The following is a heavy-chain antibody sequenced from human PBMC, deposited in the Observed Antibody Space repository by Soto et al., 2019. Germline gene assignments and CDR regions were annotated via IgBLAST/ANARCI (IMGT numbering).Heavy chain of an antibody. D-gene: IGHD3-10*01. Sequence: SETLSFTCAVSGYSISSGYYWGWLRQPPGKGLEWIGSIYHGGSTYYNPSLNSRVTLSIDMTNNHVSLILNSVTAADTAVYYCARAERFGELLSWFDPWGQGTLVTVSS. V-gene: IGHV4-38-2*01. J-gene: IGHJ5*02. CDR3: ARAERFGELLSWFDP. CDR1: GYSISSGYY. CDR2: IYHGGST.